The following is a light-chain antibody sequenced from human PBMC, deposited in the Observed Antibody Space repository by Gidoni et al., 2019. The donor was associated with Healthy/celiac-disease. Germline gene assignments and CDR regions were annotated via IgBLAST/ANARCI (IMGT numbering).Light chain of an antibody. J-gene: IGKJ2*01. CDR1: QSVSSG. CDR2: GAS. Sequence: EIVMTQSPATLSVSPGERATLSCRASQSVSSGLAWYQQKPGQAPRLLIYGASTRATGIPARFRGSGSGTEFTFTISSLQSEDFAVYYCQQYNNWPPFTFGQGTKLEIK. CDR3: QQYNNWPPFT. V-gene: IGKV3-15*01.